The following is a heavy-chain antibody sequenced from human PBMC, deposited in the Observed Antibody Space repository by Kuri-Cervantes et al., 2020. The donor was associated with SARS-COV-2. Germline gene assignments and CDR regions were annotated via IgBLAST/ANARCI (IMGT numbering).Heavy chain of an antibody. Sequence: ASVKVSCKASGYTFTSYGISWVRQAPGQGLEWMGWISAYNGNTNYAQKLQGRVTMTTDTSTSTAYMELSSLRSEDTAVYYCARDSTRYFYYGMDVWGQGTTVTVSS. J-gene: IGHJ6*02. CDR1: GYTFTSYG. V-gene: IGHV1-18*01. CDR2: ISAYNGNT. CDR3: ARDSTRYFYYGMDV.